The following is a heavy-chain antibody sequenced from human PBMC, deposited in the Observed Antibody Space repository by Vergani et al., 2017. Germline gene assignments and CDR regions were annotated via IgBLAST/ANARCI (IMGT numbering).Heavy chain of an antibody. CDR3: ARDRVDIVATTTYYYYYYGMDV. V-gene: IGHV3-53*04. Sequence: EVQLVESGGGLVQPGGSLRLSCAASGFTVSSNYMSWVRQAPGKGLEWVSVIYSGGSTYYADSVKGRFTISRHDSKNTLSLQMNSLRAEDTAVYYCARDRVDIVATTTYYYYYYGMDVWGRGTTVTVSS. CDR2: IYSGGST. CDR1: GFTVSSNY. D-gene: IGHD5-12*01. J-gene: IGHJ6*02.